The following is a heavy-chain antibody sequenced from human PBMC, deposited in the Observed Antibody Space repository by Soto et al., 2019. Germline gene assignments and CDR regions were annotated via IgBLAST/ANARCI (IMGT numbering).Heavy chain of an antibody. CDR1: GVTFSRYG. J-gene: IGHJ4*02. D-gene: IGHD3-9*01. CDR2: IRVSGGET. V-gene: IGHV3-23*01. Sequence: EVQLLESGGGLSQPGGSLRLSCAASGVTFSRYGMSWVRQAPGKGLEWVSSIRVSGGETFYADSVKGRFTISRDNYRHTLYLRMNSLRAEDTAIYYCRMDLSPDIHESPAYWGQGTLVTVSS. CDR3: RMDLSPDIHESPAY.